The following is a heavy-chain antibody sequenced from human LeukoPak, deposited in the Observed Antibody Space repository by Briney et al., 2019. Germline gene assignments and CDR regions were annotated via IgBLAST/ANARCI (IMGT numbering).Heavy chain of an antibody. J-gene: IGHJ4*02. V-gene: IGHV3-7*01. CDR3: ATSKDTAGGPY. CDR1: GFTFTSYW. CDR2: IRQDGGAT. Sequence: GGSLRLSCAASGFTFTSYWMTWVRQAPGKGLEWLANIRQDGGATYYGGSVKGRFTISRDNAEKSLFRQMNSLRAEDTAVYYCATSKDTAGGPYWGQGTLVTVSS. D-gene: IGHD5-18*01.